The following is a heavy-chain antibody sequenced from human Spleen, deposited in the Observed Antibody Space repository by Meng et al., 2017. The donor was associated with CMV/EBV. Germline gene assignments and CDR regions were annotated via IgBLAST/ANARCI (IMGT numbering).Heavy chain of an antibody. J-gene: IGHJ4*02. V-gene: IGHV3-9*01. CDR1: GFTFDDYA. CDR2: ISWNSGSI. CDR3: AKQSTSGSFLMLDY. D-gene: IGHD1-26*01. Sequence: SLKISCAASGFTFDDYAMHWVRQAPGKGLEWVSGISWNSGSIGYADSVKGRFTISRDNSKNTLYVQMNSLRAEDTAVYYCAKQSTSGSFLMLDYWGQGTLVTVSS.